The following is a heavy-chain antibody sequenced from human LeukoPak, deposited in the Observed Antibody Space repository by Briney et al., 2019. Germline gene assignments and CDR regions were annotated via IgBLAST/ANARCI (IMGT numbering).Heavy chain of an antibody. CDR1: GGSFSGYY. Sequence: SETLSLTCAVYGGSFSGYYWSWIRQPPGKGLEWIGEINHSGSTNYNPSLRSRVTISVDTSKNQFSLKLSSVTAADTAVYYCASRDYDILTGYALDYWGQGTLVTVSS. D-gene: IGHD3-9*01. CDR3: ASRDYDILTGYALDY. V-gene: IGHV4-34*01. CDR2: INHSGST. J-gene: IGHJ4*02.